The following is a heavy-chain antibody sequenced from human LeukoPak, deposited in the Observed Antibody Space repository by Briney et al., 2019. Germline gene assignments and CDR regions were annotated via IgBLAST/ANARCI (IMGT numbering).Heavy chain of an antibody. CDR1: GFTVSSNY. CDR3: ATDSPGIAAASRVY. Sequence: GGSLRLSCAASGFTVSSNYMSWVRQAPGKGLEWVSVIYSGGSTYYADSVKGRFTISRDNSKNTLYLQMNSLRAEDTAVYYCATDSPGIAAASRVYWGQGTLVTVSS. J-gene: IGHJ4*02. CDR2: IYSGGST. D-gene: IGHD6-13*01. V-gene: IGHV3-66*02.